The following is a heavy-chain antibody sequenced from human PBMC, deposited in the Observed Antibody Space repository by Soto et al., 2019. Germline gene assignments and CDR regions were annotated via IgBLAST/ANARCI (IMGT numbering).Heavy chain of an antibody. J-gene: IGHJ6*03. CDR3: ARRITMVRVVTSYYYYYYMDG. CDR1: GWSFSGYY. Sequence: SETPSLTCAVYGWSFSGYYWSWIRQPPGKGLEWIGEINHSGSTNYNPSLKSRVTISVDTSKNQLSLKLSSVTAADTAVYYCARRITMVRVVTSYYYYYYMDGWGKGTTVTVSS. D-gene: IGHD3-10*01. CDR2: INHSGST. V-gene: IGHV4-34*01.